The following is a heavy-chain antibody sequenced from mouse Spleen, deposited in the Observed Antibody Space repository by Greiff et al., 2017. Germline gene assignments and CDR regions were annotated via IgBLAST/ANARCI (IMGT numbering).Heavy chain of an antibody. J-gene: IGHJ3*01. Sequence: QVQLQQPGAELVRPGTSVKLSCKASGYTFTSYWMHWVKQRPGQGLEWIGVIDPSDSYTNYNQKFKGKATLTVDTSSSTAYMQLSSLTSEDSAVYYCARGDDHDRRGFAYGGQGTLVTGSA. D-gene: IGHD2-12*01. CDR1: GYTFTSYW. CDR2: IDPSDSYT. CDR3: ARGDDHDRRGFAY. V-gene: IGHV1-59*01.